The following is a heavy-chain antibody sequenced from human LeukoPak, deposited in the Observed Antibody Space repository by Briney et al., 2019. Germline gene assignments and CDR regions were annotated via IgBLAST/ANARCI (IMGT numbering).Heavy chain of an antibody. J-gene: IGHJ4*02. CDR2: INSDGSST. CDR1: GFTVSSNY. Sequence: TGGSLRLSCAASGFTVSSNYMSWVRQAPGKGLVWVSRINSDGSSTNYADSVKGRFTISRDNTKNTLYLQMNSLRAEDTAVYYCARGMFGGYCTDYWGQGTLVTVSS. D-gene: IGHD3-3*01. V-gene: IGHV3-74*01. CDR3: ARGMFGGYCTDY.